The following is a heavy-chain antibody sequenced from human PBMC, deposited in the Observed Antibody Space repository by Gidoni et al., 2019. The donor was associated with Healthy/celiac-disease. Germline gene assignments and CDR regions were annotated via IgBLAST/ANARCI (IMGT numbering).Heavy chain of an antibody. CDR3: ARDKDIVVVPAALLDY. CDR1: GFTFSSYG. Sequence: QVQLVESGGGVVQPGRSLRLSCDASGFTFSSYGMHWVRQAPGKGLEWVAVIWYDGSNKYYADSVKGRFTISRDNSKNTLYLQMNSLRAEDTAVYYCARDKDIVVVPAALLDYWGQGTLVTVSS. D-gene: IGHD2-2*01. J-gene: IGHJ4*02. CDR2: IWYDGSNK. V-gene: IGHV3-33*01.